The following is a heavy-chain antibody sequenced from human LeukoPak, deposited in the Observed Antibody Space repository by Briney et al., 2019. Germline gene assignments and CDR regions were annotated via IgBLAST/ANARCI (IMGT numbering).Heavy chain of an antibody. Sequence: SVKVSCKASGGTFSSYAISWVRQAPGQGLEWMGGIIPIFGTANYAQKFQGRVTITADESTSTAYMELSSLRSEDTAVYYCARAVSPAGSSWYGYYFDYWGQGTLVTVSS. V-gene: IGHV1-69*13. CDR3: ARAVSPAGSSWYGYYFDY. CDR2: IIPIFGTA. CDR1: GGTFSSYA. J-gene: IGHJ4*02. D-gene: IGHD6-13*01.